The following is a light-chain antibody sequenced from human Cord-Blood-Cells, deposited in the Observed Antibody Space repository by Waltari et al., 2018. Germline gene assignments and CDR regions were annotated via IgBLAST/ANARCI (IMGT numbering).Light chain of an antibody. CDR3: QQSYSTPLT. Sequence: DIQMTQSPSSLSASVGHSVTITCRANQSISSYLNWYQQKPGKAPKLLIYAASSLQSGVPSRFSGSGSGTDFTLTISSLQPEDFATYYCQQSYSTPLTFGGGTKVEIK. CDR1: QSISSY. V-gene: IGKV1-39*01. CDR2: AAS. J-gene: IGKJ4*01.